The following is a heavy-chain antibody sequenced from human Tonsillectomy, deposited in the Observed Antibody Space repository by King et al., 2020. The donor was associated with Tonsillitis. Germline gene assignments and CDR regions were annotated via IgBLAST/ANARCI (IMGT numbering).Heavy chain of an antibody. D-gene: IGHD4-17*01. CDR3: ARPRSTVTTAFDY. CDR1: GYTFTIYW. Sequence: VQLVESGAEVRKPGESLKISCKGSGYTFTIYWIGWVRQMPGKGLEWMGIIYPGDSDTRYSPSFQGQVTISADKSISTAYLQWSSLKASDTAMYYCARPRSTVTTAFDYWGEGTLVTVSS. V-gene: IGHV5-51*01. J-gene: IGHJ4*02. CDR2: IYPGDSDT.